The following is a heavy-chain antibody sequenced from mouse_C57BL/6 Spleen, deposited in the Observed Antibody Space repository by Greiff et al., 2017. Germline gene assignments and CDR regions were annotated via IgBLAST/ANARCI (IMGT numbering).Heavy chain of an antibody. V-gene: IGHV1-64*01. CDR3: ARSYCNSYCYAMDY. Sequence: VQLQQPGAELVKPGASVKLSCKASGYTFTSYWMHWVKQRPGQGLEWIGMIHPNSGSTNYNEKFKSKATLTVYKSSSTAYMQLSSLTSEDSAVYYCARSYCNSYCYAMDYWGQGTSVTVSS. CDR1: GYTFTSYW. J-gene: IGHJ4*01. CDR2: IHPNSGST. D-gene: IGHD2-1*01.